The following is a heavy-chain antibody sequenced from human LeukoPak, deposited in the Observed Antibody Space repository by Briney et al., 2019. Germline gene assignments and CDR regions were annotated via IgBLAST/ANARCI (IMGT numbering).Heavy chain of an antibody. Sequence: SETLSLTCAVYGGSFSGYFWSWIRQPPGKGLEWIGEINHSGSTNYKSSLRSRVTISVDTSKSQFSLILSYVTAADTAVYYCARARSGKWGFDYWGQGTLVTVSS. CDR2: INHSGST. D-gene: IGHD1-26*01. J-gene: IGHJ4*02. CDR3: ARARSGKWGFDY. V-gene: IGHV4-34*01. CDR1: GGSFSGYF.